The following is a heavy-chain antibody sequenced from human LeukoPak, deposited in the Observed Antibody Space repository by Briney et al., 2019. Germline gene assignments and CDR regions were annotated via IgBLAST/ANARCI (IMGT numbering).Heavy chain of an antibody. J-gene: IGHJ6*03. CDR2: INHSGGT. D-gene: IGHD3-10*01. Sequence: SETLSLTCAVYGGSFSGFYWSWIRQPPGKGLEWIGDINHSGGTNYIPSLKSRVTISVDTSKNQFSLKLSSVTAADTAVYYCARLVRYYGSGSTTTYYYYMDVWGKGTTVTISS. V-gene: IGHV4-34*01. CDR3: ARLVRYYGSGSTTTYYYYMDV. CDR1: GGSFSGFY.